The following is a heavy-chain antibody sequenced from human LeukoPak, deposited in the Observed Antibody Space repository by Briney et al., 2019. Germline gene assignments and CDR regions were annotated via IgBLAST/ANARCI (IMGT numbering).Heavy chain of an antibody. V-gene: IGHV4-38-2*02. CDR2: IYHSGST. CDR3: ARDPSTTVGDY. CDR1: GGSISSGYY. Sequence: PSETLSLTCTVSGGSISSGYYWGWIRQPPGKGLEWIGSIYHSGSTYYNPSLKSRVTISVDTSKNQFSLKLSSVTAADTAVYYCARDPSTTVGDYWGQGTLVTVSS. D-gene: IGHD4-11*01. J-gene: IGHJ4*02.